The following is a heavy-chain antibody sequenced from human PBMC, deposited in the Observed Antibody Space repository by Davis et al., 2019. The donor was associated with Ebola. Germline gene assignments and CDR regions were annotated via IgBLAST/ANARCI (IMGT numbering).Heavy chain of an antibody. CDR2: IYYSGST. V-gene: IGHV4-59*01. D-gene: IGHD1-7*01. CDR1: GGSISSYY. Sequence: SETLSLTCTASGGSISSYYWSWIRQPPGKGLEWIGYIYYSGSTNYNPSLKSRVTISVDTSKNQFSLKLSSVTAADTAVYYCARGDWNYVFDYWGQGTLVTVSS. CDR3: ARGDWNYVFDY. J-gene: IGHJ4*02.